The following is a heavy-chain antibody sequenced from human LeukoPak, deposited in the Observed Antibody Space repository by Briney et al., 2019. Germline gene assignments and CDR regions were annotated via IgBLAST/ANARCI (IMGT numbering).Heavy chain of an antibody. V-gene: IGHV3-74*01. Sequence: GSLRLSCAASGFTFSTYWMHWVRQGPGKGLVWVSRINPDGSSTSYADSVEGRFTISRDNAKNTLYLQMNSLRAEDTAVYYCARVFDPAYMDVWGKGTTVTISS. CDR1: GFTFSTYW. J-gene: IGHJ6*03. CDR3: ARVFDPAYMDV. CDR2: INPDGSST.